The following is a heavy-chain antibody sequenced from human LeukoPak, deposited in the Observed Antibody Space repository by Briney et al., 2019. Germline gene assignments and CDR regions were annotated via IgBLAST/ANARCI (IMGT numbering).Heavy chain of an antibody. CDR2: IYYSGST. D-gene: IGHD3-22*01. J-gene: IGHJ3*02. CDR1: GGSISSYY. Sequence: PSETLSLTCTVSGGSISSYYWSWIRQPPGKGLEWIGYIYYSGSTNYNPSLKSRVTISVDTSKNQFSLKLSSVTAADTAVHYCARDGIGYYYDSSGYYTGADIWGQGTMVTVSS. V-gene: IGHV4-59*01. CDR3: ARDGIGYYYDSSGYYTGADI.